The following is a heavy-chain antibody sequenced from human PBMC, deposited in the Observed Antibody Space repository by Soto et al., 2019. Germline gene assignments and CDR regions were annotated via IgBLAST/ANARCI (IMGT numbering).Heavy chain of an antibody. CDR3: AKEVSLGSTVDLGY. CDR2: ISGSGGST. Sequence: GGSLRLSCAASGFTFSIFAMSWVRQSPGKGLEWVSTISGSGGSTYYADAVKGRFTISRDNSMGTLYLQMKSLRVEDTAIYYCAKEVSLGSTVDLGYWGQGALVAVSS. CDR1: GFTFSIFA. D-gene: IGHD7-27*01. V-gene: IGHV3-23*01. J-gene: IGHJ4*02.